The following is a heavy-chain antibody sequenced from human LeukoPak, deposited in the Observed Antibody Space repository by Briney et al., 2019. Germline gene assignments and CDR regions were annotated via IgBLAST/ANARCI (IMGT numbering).Heavy chain of an antibody. V-gene: IGHV6-1*01. D-gene: IGHD2-15*01. CDR1: GDSVSSNSAA. CDR3: ARGVRYFCCGCFHSFSMSLDP. CDR2: TYYRSKWYN. J-gene: IGHJ5*02. Sequence: SQTLSLTCAISGDSVSSNSAAWNWIRQPPSRGLEWLGRTYYRSKWYNDYAVSVKSRITINPDTSKNQFSLQLNSVTPEDTAVYFWARGVRYFCCGCFHSFSMSLDPWGQGTLVTVSS.